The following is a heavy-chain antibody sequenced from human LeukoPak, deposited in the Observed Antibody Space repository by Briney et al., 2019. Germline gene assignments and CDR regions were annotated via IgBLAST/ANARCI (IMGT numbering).Heavy chain of an antibody. CDR2: INHSGST. Sequence: SETLSLTCTVSGGSISSYYWSWIRQPPGKGLEWIGEINHSGSTNYNPSLKSRVTISVDTSKNQFSLKLSSVTAADTAVYYCARQGAYCSGGSCYREFSYWGQGTLVTVSS. J-gene: IGHJ4*02. D-gene: IGHD2-15*01. V-gene: IGHV4-34*01. CDR3: ARQGAYCSGGSCYREFSY. CDR1: GGSISSYY.